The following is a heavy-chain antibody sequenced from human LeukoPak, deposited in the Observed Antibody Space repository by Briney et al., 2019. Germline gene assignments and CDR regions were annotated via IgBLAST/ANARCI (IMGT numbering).Heavy chain of an antibody. CDR1: GFTFSTYW. V-gene: IGHV3-74*01. CDR2: INPEGTTA. D-gene: IGHD2-21*02. J-gene: IGHJ4*02. Sequence: QPGGSLRLSCAASGFTFSTYWMHWVRHAPGKGLVWVSVINPEGTTATYADSVKGRFTISRDNAKNTLYLQMDSLRAEDTAIYYCVFFYTALKIPYWGQGGLVTVSS. CDR3: VFFYTALKIPY.